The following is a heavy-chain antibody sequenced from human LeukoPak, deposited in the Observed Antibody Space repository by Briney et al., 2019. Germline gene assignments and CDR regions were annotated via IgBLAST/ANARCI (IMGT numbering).Heavy chain of an antibody. CDR2: INHSGST. CDR3: ARDWFGELPSYNWFDP. V-gene: IGHV4-38-2*02. J-gene: IGHJ5*02. Sequence: SETLSLTCTVSDYSISSGYGYYWGWIRQPPGKGLEWIGEINHSGSTNYNPSLKSRVTMSVDTSKNQFSLKLSSVTAADTAVYYCARDWFGELPSYNWFDPWGQGTLVTVSS. CDR1: DYSISSGYGYY. D-gene: IGHD3-10*01.